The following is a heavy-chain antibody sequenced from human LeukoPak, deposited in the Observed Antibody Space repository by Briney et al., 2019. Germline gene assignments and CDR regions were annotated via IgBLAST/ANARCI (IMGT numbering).Heavy chain of an antibody. CDR3: ARDLSSSLYARPFDY. CDR2: ISSSGSTI. D-gene: IGHD6-13*01. J-gene: IGHJ4*02. CDR1: GLTFSNYY. V-gene: IGHV3-11*01. Sequence: GGSLRLSCAASGLTFSNYYMSWIRQAPGKGLEWVSSISSSGSTIYYADSVKGRFTISRDNAKNSLYLQMNSLRAEDTAVYYCARDLSSSLYARPFDYWGPGTLVTVSS.